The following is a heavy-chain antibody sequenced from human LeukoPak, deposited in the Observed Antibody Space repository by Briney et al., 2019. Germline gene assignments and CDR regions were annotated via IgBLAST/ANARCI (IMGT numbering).Heavy chain of an antibody. CDR1: GFTFSSYG. D-gene: IGHD3-9*01. CDR2: ISYDGSNK. J-gene: IGHJ4*02. CDR3: AKDMGRHILSGLDY. V-gene: IGHV3-30*18. Sequence: GGSLRLSCAASGFTFSSYGMHWVRQAPGKGLEWVAVISYDGSNKYYADSVKGRFTISRDNSKNTLYLQMNSLRAEDTAVYYCAKDMGRHILSGLDYWGQGTLVTVSS.